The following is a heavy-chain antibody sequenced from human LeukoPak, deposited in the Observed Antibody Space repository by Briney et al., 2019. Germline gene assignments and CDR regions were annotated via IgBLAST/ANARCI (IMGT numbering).Heavy chain of an antibody. CDR2: IYYSGST. D-gene: IGHD2-2*01. V-gene: IGHV4-31*03. CDR1: GGSISSAGYY. CDR3: ATSTSCCWFDP. Sequence: PSETLSLTCTVSGGSISSAGYYWSWIRQHPGTGLEWIGYIYYSGSTYYNPSLKSRVIMSVDTSKNQFSLKLSSVTAADTAVYYCATSTSCCWFDPWGQGTLVTVSS. J-gene: IGHJ5*02.